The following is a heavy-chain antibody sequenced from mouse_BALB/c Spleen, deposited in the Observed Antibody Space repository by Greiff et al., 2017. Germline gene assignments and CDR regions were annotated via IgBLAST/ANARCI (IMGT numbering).Heavy chain of an antibody. Sequence: QVQLQQSGPELVKPGASVKISCKASGYSFTSYYIHWVKQRPGQGLEWIGWIFPGSGNTKYNEKFKGKATLTADTSSSTAYMQLSSLTSEDSAVYFCARDGYDVWFAYWGQGTLVTVSA. V-gene: IGHV1-66*01. D-gene: IGHD2-2*01. CDR2: IFPGSGNT. CDR1: GYSFTSYY. CDR3: ARDGYDVWFAY. J-gene: IGHJ3*01.